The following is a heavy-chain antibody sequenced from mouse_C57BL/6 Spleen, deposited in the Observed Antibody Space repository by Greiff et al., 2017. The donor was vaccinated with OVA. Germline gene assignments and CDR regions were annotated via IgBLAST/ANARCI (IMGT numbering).Heavy chain of an antibody. D-gene: IGHD1-1*01. CDR3: ARGTLYYGPDY. J-gene: IGHJ2*01. CDR1: GYTFTSYW. V-gene: IGHV1-69*01. Sequence: QVQLQQPGAELVMPGASVKLSCKASGYTFTSYWMHWVKQRPGQGLEWIGEIDPSDSYTNYNQKFKGKSTLTVDKSSSTAYMQLSSLTSEDSAVYYCARGTLYYGPDYWGQGTTLTVSS. CDR2: IDPSDSYT.